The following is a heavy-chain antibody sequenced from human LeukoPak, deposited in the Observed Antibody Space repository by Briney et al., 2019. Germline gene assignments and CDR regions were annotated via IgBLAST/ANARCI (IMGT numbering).Heavy chain of an antibody. Sequence: GGSLRLSCAASGFTFSSYSMNWVRQAPGKGLEWVSSISSSSSYIYYADSVKGRFTISRDKAKNSLYLQMNSLRAEDTAVYYCARDMRGGFDYWGQGTLVTVSS. V-gene: IGHV3-21*01. CDR3: ARDMRGGFDY. CDR1: GFTFSSYS. CDR2: ISSSSSYI. D-gene: IGHD2-2*01. J-gene: IGHJ4*02.